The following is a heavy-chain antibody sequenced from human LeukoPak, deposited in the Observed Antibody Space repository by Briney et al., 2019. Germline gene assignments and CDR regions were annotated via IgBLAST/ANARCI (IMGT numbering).Heavy chain of an antibody. CDR2: IYYSGST. J-gene: IGHJ5*02. V-gene: IGHV4-59*01. D-gene: IGHD3-3*01. CDR3: ARDLGFWSGYYTYNWFDP. Sequence: SETLSLTCTVSGGSISSYCWSWIRQPPGKGLEWIGYIYYSGSTNYNPSLKSRVTISVDTSKNQFSLKLSSVTAADTAVYYCARDLGFWSGYYTYNWFDPWGQGTLVTLSS. CDR1: GGSISSYC.